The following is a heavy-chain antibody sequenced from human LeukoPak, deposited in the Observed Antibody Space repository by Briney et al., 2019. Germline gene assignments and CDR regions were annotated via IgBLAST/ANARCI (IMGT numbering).Heavy chain of an antibody. V-gene: IGHV3-23*01. CDR2: ISGSGGST. Sequence: GGSLRLSCAASGFTFSSYAMSWVRQAPGKGLEWVSAISGSGGSTYYADSVKGRFTISGDNSKNTLYLQMNSLRAEDTAVYYCAKDHTMVRGAIAFDYWGQGTLVTVSS. D-gene: IGHD3-10*01. CDR3: AKDHTMVRGAIAFDY. CDR1: GFTFSSYA. J-gene: IGHJ4*02.